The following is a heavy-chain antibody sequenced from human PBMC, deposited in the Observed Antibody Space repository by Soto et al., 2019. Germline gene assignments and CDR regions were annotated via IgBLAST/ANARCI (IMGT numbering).Heavy chain of an antibody. D-gene: IGHD5-12*01. CDR3: ARVPQRDYGYPDF. Sequence: QLQLQESGPGLVKPSETLSLTCSVSGDSIGSAIYYWGWIRQPPGKGLEWIGSFYYNCRTYYNPSLKSRVTISVDTPKNQFSLNLSSVTAADTAVYYCARVPQRDYGYPDFWGQGTLVIVSS. J-gene: IGHJ4*02. V-gene: IGHV4-39*01. CDR1: GDSIGSAIYY. CDR2: FYYNCRT.